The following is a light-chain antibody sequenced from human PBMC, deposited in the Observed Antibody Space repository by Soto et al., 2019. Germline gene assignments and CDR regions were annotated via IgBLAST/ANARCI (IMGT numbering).Light chain of an antibody. CDR2: EVS. J-gene: IGLJ1*01. CDR3: SSYTSSSTLYV. Sequence: QSALTQPASVSGSPGQSITISCTGTSIDVGGYNYVSWYQQHPGKAPKLMIYEVSNRPSGVSNRFSGSKSGNTASLTISGLQAEDEADYYCSSYTSSSTLYVFGTGTKVIVL. V-gene: IGLV2-14*01. CDR1: SIDVGGYNY.